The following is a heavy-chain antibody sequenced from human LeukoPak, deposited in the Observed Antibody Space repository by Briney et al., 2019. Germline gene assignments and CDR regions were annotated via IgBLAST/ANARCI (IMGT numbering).Heavy chain of an antibody. CDR3: ARDRVAAGPDTNYYYYYGMDV. D-gene: IGHD6-13*01. V-gene: IGHV1-2*04. Sequence: ASVNVSCKASGYTFTGYYMHWVRQAPGQGLEWMGGINPNSGGTNYAQKFQGWVTMTRDTSISTAYMELSRLRSDDTAVYYCARDRVAAGPDTNYYYYYGMDVWGQGTTVTVSS. CDR2: INPNSGGT. CDR1: GYTFTGYY. J-gene: IGHJ6*02.